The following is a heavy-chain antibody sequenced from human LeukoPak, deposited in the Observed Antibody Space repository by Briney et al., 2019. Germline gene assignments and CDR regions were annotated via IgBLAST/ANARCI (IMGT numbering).Heavy chain of an antibody. Sequence: GGTLRLSCAASGFIFSNHGMNWVRQAPGKGLEWVSGISGDAGRTYYADSVKGRFTISRDNSKNTLYLQMNSLRAEDTAVYYCAKYDTTYGEVDYWGQGTLVTVSS. V-gene: IGHV3-23*01. J-gene: IGHJ4*02. CDR3: AKYDTTYGEVDY. CDR2: ISGDAGRT. CDR1: GFIFSNHG. D-gene: IGHD3-9*01.